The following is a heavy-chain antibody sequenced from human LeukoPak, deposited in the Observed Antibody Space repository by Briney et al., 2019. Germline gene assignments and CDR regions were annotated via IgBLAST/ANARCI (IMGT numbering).Heavy chain of an antibody. V-gene: IGHV3-48*01. CDR3: AREAGSSALYPYYFYMDV. CDR1: GFIFSSYS. Sequence: GGSLRLSCAVSGFIFSSYSINWVRQAPGKGVEWVSYISRSSLTTYYADSVKGRFTISRDNAENSLYLQMNGLRAEDTAVYYCAREAGSSALYPYYFYMDVWGKGTTVTVSS. CDR2: ISRSSLTT. J-gene: IGHJ6*03. D-gene: IGHD6-19*01.